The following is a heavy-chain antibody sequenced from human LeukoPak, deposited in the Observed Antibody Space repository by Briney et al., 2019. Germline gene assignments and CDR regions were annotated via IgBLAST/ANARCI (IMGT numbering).Heavy chain of an antibody. Sequence: GGSLRLSCSASGFTFSSYAMRWVRQAPGKGLEYVSAISSNGGSTYYADSVKGRFTISRDNSKNTLYLQMSSLRAEDTAVYYCLTGYCSSTSCPPFDYWGQGTLVTVSS. J-gene: IGHJ4*02. CDR1: GFTFSSYA. V-gene: IGHV3-64D*06. CDR2: ISSNGGST. D-gene: IGHD2-2*01. CDR3: LTGYCSSTSCPPFDY.